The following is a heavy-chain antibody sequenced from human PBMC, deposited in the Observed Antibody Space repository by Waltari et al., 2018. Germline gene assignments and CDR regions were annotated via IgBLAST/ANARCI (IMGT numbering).Heavy chain of an antibody. J-gene: IGHJ3*01. CDR2: ISYTGAT. D-gene: IGHD5-12*01. V-gene: IGHV4-39*01. CDR1: GGSITTNRHY. CDR3: ATYIGASSGTAAFDV. Sequence: QLQLQESGPGLVMPSETLSLTCGVSGGSITTNRHYWAWIRQAPGQGLEWVGTISYTGATYNSPALTSRVTMSRDTSKNQLSLKLGSVTAADTAVYYCATYIGASSGTAAFDVWGRGTMVIVSS.